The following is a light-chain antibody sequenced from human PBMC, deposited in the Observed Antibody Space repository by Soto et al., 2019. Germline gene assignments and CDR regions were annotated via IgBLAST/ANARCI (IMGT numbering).Light chain of an antibody. V-gene: IGKV3-11*01. Sequence: SLSPGERATFSCRASQSVGSYLAWYQQRPGQAPRLLISDASNRATGIPARFSGSGSGTDFTLTISSLEPEDFAIYYCQHRSEWPVSFGQGTRLEIK. CDR2: DAS. CDR3: QHRSEWPVS. J-gene: IGKJ5*01. CDR1: QSVGSY.